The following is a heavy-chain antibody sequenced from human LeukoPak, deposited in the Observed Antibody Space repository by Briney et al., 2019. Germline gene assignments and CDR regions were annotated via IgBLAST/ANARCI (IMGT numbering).Heavy chain of an antibody. CDR2: INHSGST. Sequence: PSESLSLTCAVYGGSFSGYYWSWIRQPPGKGLEWIGEINHSGSTNYNPSLKSRVTISVDTSKNQFSLKLSSVTAADTAVYYCARGRGVGATAYFDFWGQGTLVTVSS. CDR3: ARGRGVGATAYFDF. D-gene: IGHD1-26*01. J-gene: IGHJ4*02. CDR1: GGSFSGYY. V-gene: IGHV4-34*01.